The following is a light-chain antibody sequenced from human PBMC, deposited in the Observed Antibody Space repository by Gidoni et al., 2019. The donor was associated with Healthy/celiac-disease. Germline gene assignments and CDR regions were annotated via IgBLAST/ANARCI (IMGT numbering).Light chain of an antibody. V-gene: IGKV3-11*01. CDR1: QSVSSY. CDR2: DAS. CDR3: QQRSNWPPFT. J-gene: IGKJ4*01. Sequence: EIVSTQSPATLSLSPGERATLSCRASQSVSSYLAWYQQKPGQAPRLLIYDASNRATGIPARFSGGGSGTDFTLTISSLEPEDFAVYYCQQRSNWPPFTFGGGTKVEIK.